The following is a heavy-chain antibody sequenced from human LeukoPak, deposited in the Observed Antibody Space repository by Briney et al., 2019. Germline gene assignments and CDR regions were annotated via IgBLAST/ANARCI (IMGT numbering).Heavy chain of an antibody. D-gene: IGHD2-21*02. Sequence: GGSLRLSCAASGFTFSSYAMSWVRQAPGKGLEWVSAISGSGGSTYYADSVKGRFTISRDNSKNTLYLQMNSLRAEDTAVYYCAKVGSGDGPQGDWFDPWGQGTLVTVSS. CDR2: ISGSGGST. V-gene: IGHV3-23*01. CDR3: AKVGSGDGPQGDWFDP. CDR1: GFTFSSYA. J-gene: IGHJ5*02.